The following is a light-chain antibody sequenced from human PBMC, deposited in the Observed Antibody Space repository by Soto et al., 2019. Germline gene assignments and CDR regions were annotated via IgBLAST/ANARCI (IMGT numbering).Light chain of an antibody. CDR1: SSDVGSYNF. Sequence: QSALTQPASVSGSPGQSITISCTGTSSDVGSYNFVSWYQQHPGKAPKLMIYEVTKRPSGVSNHFSGSKSGTTASLTISGLQAEDEADYYCSSYAGGSWVFGGGTKLTVL. J-gene: IGLJ3*02. CDR2: EVT. V-gene: IGLV2-23*02. CDR3: SSYAGGSWV.